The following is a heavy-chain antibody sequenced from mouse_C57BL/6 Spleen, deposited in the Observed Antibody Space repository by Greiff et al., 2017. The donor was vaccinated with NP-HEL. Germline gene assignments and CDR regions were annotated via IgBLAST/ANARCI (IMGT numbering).Heavy chain of an antibody. CDR2: IYPGSGNT. J-gene: IGHJ3*01. Sequence: VQLQESGPELVKPGASVKISCKASGYSFTSYYIHWVKQRPGQGLEWIGWIYPGSGNTKYNEKFKGKATLTADTSSSTAYMQLSSLTSEDSAVYYCARGYAKGAWFAYWGQGTLVTVSA. D-gene: IGHD6-1*01. CDR3: ARGYAKGAWFAY. CDR1: GYSFTSYY. V-gene: IGHV1-66*01.